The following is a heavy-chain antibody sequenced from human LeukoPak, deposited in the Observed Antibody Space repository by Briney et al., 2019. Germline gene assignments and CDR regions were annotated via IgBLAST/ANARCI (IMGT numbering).Heavy chain of an antibody. CDR3: TREGMGTTFSAWFDP. Sequence: QSGGSLRLSCAASGFSFSTYGMHWVRQAPGKGLEWVAVVSSDGSIDYYADSVRGRFTVSRDNSKNTLYLQVNSLRVEDTAVYYCTREGMGTTFSAWFDPWGQGTLVTVPS. D-gene: IGHD1-7*01. CDR1: GFSFSTYG. V-gene: IGHV3-30*03. J-gene: IGHJ5*02. CDR2: VSSDGSID.